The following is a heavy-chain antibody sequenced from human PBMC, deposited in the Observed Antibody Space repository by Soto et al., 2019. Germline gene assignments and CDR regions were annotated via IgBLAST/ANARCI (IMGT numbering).Heavy chain of an antibody. J-gene: IGHJ6*01. D-gene: IGHD1-26*01. CDR3: AKDEVGAVYNYYYGMVV. V-gene: IGHV3-23*01. CDR2: ISGSGGST. Sequence: EVQLLESGGGLVQPGGSLRLSCAASGFTFSSYAMRWVRQAPGKGLEWVSAISGSGGSTYYADSVKGRFTISRDNSKNTLDLQMISLSSEDTAVYYCAKDEVGAVYNYYYGMVVW. CDR1: GFTFSSYA.